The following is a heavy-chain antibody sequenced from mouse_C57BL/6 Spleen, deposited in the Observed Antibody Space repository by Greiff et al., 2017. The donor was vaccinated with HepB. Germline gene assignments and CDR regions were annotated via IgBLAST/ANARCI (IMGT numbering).Heavy chain of an antibody. CDR1: GYTFTNYW. Sequence: VQLQQSGAELVRPGTSVKMSCKASGYTFTNYWIGWAKQRPGHGLEWIGDIYPGGGYTNYNEKFKGKATLTADKSSSTAYMQFSSLTSEDSAIYYCARGRPYYAMDYWGQGTSVTVSS. J-gene: IGHJ4*01. V-gene: IGHV1-63*01. CDR3: ARGRPYYAMDY. CDR2: IYPGGGYT.